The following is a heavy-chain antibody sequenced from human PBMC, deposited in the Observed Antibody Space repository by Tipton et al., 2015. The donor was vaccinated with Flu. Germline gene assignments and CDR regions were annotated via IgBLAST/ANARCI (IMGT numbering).Heavy chain of an antibody. CDR1: GFTFTNYW. J-gene: IGHJ5*02. D-gene: IGHD6-13*01. CDR2: INEDGGER. CDR3: ARAWAAAGSA. Sequence: GSLRLSCRASGFTFTNYWMTWVRQAPGKGLEWVANINEDGGERNYVDSVKGRFIISRDNAKNSLYLQMNSLRSEDTAVYYCARAWAAAGSAWGQGTLVTVSS. V-gene: IGHV3-7*01.